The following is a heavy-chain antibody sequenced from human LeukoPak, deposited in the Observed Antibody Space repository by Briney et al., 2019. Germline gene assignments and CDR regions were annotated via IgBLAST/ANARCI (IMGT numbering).Heavy chain of an antibody. Sequence: SETLSLTCAVYSGSFSGYSWNWIRQPPGKGLEWIGEINHSGSNHYNPSLKSRVTISVDPSKNQFSLKLSSVTAADTAVYYCARSRIPAPGPTHWGQGTLVTVSS. CDR3: ARSRIPAPGPTH. CDR2: INHSGSN. V-gene: IGHV4-34*01. CDR1: SGSFSGYS. J-gene: IGHJ4*02. D-gene: IGHD6-13*01.